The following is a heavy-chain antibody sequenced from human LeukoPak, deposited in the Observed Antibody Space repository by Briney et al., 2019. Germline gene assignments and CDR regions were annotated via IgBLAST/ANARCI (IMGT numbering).Heavy chain of an antibody. V-gene: IGHV4-30-2*01. Sequence: SETLSLTCAVSGGSISSGGYSWSWIRQPPGKGLEWIGYIYHSGSTYYNPSLKSRVTISVDRSKSQFSLKLSSVTAADTAVYYCASAENTFNGAFDFWGQGTMVTVSS. J-gene: IGHJ3*01. CDR1: GGSISSGGYS. CDR3: ASAENTFNGAFDF. CDR2: IYHSGST. D-gene: IGHD2-8*01.